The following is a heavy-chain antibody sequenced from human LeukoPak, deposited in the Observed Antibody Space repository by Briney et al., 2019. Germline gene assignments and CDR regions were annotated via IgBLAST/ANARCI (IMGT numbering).Heavy chain of an antibody. V-gene: IGHV3-21*01. D-gene: IGHD3-10*01. Sequence: KPGGSLRLSCAASGFTFSSYSMNWVRQAPGKGLEWVSSISSSSSYIYYADSVKGRFTISRDDAKNSLYLQMNSLRAEDTAVYYCARTYYYGSGSYWSVAGYWGQGTLVTVSS. CDR1: GFTFSSYS. CDR3: ARTYYYGSGSYWSVAGY. CDR2: ISSSSSYI. J-gene: IGHJ4*02.